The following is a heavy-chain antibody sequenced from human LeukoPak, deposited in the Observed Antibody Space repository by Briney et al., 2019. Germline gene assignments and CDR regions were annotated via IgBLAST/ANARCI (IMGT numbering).Heavy chain of an antibody. J-gene: IGHJ4*02. V-gene: IGHV3-48*03. CDR3: TGGGFDY. CDR1: GLTFSGHE. Sequence: LSGGSLRLSCAASGLTFSGHEMNWVRQAPGKGLEWISSISSSGNTRYCADSVKGRFTISRDNAKSSLYLQMNSLRVEDTAVYYCTGGGFDYWGQGALVTVSS. CDR2: ISSSGNTR.